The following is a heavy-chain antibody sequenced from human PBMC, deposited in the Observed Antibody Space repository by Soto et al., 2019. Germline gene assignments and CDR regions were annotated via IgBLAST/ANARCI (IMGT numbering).Heavy chain of an antibody. CDR2: IGTAGDT. D-gene: IGHD3-22*01. Sequence: VHLVESGGGVVQPGRSLRLSCATSGFTFSDYVMHWVRQGPGKGLEWVSAIGTAGDTNYAGSVKGRFTISRENAKNSLYLQMNSLRAGDTAIYFCARAIGPTLFDYWGQGTLVTVSS. J-gene: IGHJ4*02. CDR1: GFTFSDYV. V-gene: IGHV3-13*04. CDR3: ARAIGPTLFDY.